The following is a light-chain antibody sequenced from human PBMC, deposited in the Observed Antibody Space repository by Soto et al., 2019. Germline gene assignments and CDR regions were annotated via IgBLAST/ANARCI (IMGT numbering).Light chain of an antibody. CDR2: EVS. CDR1: SSDGGAYNY. J-gene: IGLJ1*01. V-gene: IGLV2-14*01. Sequence: QFALTQPASVSGSPGQSITISCTGTSSDGGAYNYVSWYQQHPGKAPKLMIYEVSNRPSGVSNRFSGSKSGNTASLTISGLQAEDEADYYCSSYTSSSTLYVFGTGTKLTVL. CDR3: SSYTSSSTLYV.